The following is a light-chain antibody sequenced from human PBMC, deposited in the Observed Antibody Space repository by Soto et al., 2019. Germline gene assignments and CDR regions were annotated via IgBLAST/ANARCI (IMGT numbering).Light chain of an antibody. V-gene: IGKV1-6*01. CDR1: QDIRSA. Sequence: AIQLTQSPSSLSASVGDRVTITCRASQDIRSASGWYQQKPGKVPKLLIYAASTLQSGVPSRFSGSGSGTDFTLTISSLQPEDFATYYCLLDFSYFWAFGQGTKVDNK. CDR3: LLDFSYFWA. CDR2: AAS. J-gene: IGKJ1*01.